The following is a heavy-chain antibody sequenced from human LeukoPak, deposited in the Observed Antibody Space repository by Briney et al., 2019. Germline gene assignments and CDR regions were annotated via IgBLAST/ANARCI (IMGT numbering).Heavy chain of an antibody. J-gene: IGHJ4*02. CDR1: GYTFTGYY. D-gene: IGHD2-15*01. V-gene: IGHV1-2*02. CDR2: INPNSGGT. Sequence: ASVKVSCKASGYTFTGYYMHWVRQAPGQGLEWMGWINPNSGGTNYAQKFQGRVTMTRDTSISTAYMELSRLRSDDTAVYYCASLPFPLGYCSGGSCSRVDYWGQGTLVTVSS. CDR3: ASLPFPLGYCSGGSCSRVDY.